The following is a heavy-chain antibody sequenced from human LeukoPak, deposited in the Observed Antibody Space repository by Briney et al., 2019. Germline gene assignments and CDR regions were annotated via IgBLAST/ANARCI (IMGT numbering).Heavy chain of an antibody. CDR1: GFTFSGYS. CDR2: ISSGSTYI. J-gene: IGHJ4*02. D-gene: IGHD6-19*01. Sequence: GGSLRLSCAASGFTFSGYSIKWARQAPGKGLEWVSSISSGSTYIYYADSVKGRFTISRDNAKNSLYLQMNSLRAEDTAVYYCARGPAVAGPGDYWGQGNLVTVSS. CDR3: ARGPAVAGPGDY. V-gene: IGHV3-21*01.